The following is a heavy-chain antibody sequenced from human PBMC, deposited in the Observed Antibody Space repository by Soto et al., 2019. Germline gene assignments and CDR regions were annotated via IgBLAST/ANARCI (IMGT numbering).Heavy chain of an antibody. CDR2: IYTSGST. D-gene: IGHD6-13*01. J-gene: IGHJ4*02. Sequence: QVRLQESGPGLVKPSETLSLTCTVSGGSFSGYYWSWIRQSAGKGLEWIGRIYTSGSTNYNPSLKSRVTMSVDTSKNQFFLKMSSVTAADTAVYYCARDRLGSSRNWGQGTLVSVSS. CDR3: ARDRLGSSRN. V-gene: IGHV4-4*07. CDR1: GGSFSGYY.